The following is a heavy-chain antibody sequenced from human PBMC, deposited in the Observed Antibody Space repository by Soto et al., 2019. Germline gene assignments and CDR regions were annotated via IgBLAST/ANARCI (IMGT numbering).Heavy chain of an antibody. V-gene: IGHV1-69*19. CDR1: GGTFNTYA. J-gene: IGHJ4*02. CDR2: ISPMFGAA. Sequence: QVQLVQSGAEMKKPGSSVKVSCQSSGGTFNTYAMNWVRQAPGQGPEWMGDISPMFGAANYAPKFQGRVTITADESTGRSYMPLSRLTPEDTALYLFAREVQVHTPAFVYWGQGTLVTVSS. CDR3: AREVQVHTPAFVY. D-gene: IGHD3-10*01.